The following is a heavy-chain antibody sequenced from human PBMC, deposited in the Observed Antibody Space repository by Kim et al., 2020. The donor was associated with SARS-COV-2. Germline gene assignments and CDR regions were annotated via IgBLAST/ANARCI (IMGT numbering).Heavy chain of an antibody. CDR1: GGAFRAYY. Sequence: SETLSLTCGMYGGAFRAYYWTWIRQPPGKRLEWIGEINESGTTNYSPSPSLKSRVTISIDTSKNQFSLKLSSVSAADTAVYFCASSRGCLAAAATGYHGMDVWGQGTTVTVSS. D-gene: IGHD6-13*01. J-gene: IGHJ6*02. CDR3: ASSRGCLAAAATGYHGMDV. CDR2: INESGTT. V-gene: IGHV4-34*01.